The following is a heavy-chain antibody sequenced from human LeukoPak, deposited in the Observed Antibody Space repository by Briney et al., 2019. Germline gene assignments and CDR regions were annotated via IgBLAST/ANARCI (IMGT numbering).Heavy chain of an antibody. CDR2: ITSRSSHI. CDR3: ARVAQGATTENYFYYYMDV. Sequence: GRSLRLSCEASGFAFNSYTITWVRQAPGKGLESVSSITSRSSHIYIADSAKGRFTISRDNAKNSLFLQMSSLRVEDTAVYYCARVAQGATTENYFYYYMDVWGKGTTVTVSS. J-gene: IGHJ6*03. D-gene: IGHD4-11*01. CDR1: GFAFNSYT. V-gene: IGHV3-21*01.